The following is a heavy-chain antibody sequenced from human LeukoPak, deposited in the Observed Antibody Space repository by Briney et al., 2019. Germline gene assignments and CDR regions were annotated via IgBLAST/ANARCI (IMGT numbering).Heavy chain of an antibody. CDR1: GGPMFSYY. Sequence: SETLSLTCTVSGGPMFSYYWSWIRQTAGKGLEWVGRFYPGVGTYYNPSLKSRVTISVDTSKNQFALKLSAVTAADTAVYYCARLKFYDSTGYSPGHYMDVWGKGTTVTVSS. CDR3: ARLKFYDSTGYSPGHYMDV. V-gene: IGHV4-4*07. CDR2: FYPGVGT. J-gene: IGHJ6*03. D-gene: IGHD3-22*01.